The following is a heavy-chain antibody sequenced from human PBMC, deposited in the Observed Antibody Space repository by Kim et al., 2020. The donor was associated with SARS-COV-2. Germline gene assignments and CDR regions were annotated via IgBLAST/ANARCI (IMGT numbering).Heavy chain of an antibody. CDR1: GFTFSSYE. Sequence: GGSLRLSCAASGFTFSSYEMNWVRQAPGKGLEWVSYISSSGSTIYYGDSVKGRFTISRDNAKNSLYLQMNSLRAEDTAVYYCARDRQQQLTSDAFDIWGQGRMVTVSS. CDR3: ARDRQQQLTSDAFDI. V-gene: IGHV3-48*03. D-gene: IGHD6-13*01. CDR2: ISSSGSTI. J-gene: IGHJ3*02.